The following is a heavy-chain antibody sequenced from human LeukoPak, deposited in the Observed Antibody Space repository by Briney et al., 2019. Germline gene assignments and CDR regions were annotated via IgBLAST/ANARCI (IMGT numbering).Heavy chain of an antibody. CDR1: GLTFSEFW. CDR2: INQDGREK. CDR3: ARNWAVNWFAP. J-gene: IGHJ5*02. V-gene: IGHV3-7*01. Sequence: GGSLRLSCAASGLTFSEFWMTWVRQAPRKGLQWVANINQDGREKYYLDSVKGRFTISRDNAKSSLFLQMTSLRAEDTAVYYCARNWAVNWFAPWGQGTLVTVSS. D-gene: IGHD3-16*01.